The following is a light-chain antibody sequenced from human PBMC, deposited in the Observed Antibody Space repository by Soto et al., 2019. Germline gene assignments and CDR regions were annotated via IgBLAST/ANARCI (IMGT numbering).Light chain of an antibody. J-gene: IGLJ1*01. CDR1: RSDVGRYNY. V-gene: IGLV2-8*01. CDR3: SSFVCSTISV. Sequence: QSVLTQPPSASGSPGQSVTISCTGTRSDVGRYNYVSRYQLHPGKVPKLLIYEVTKRPSGIPDRFSGSKSGNTASLTVSALQSEDDADYYCSSFVCSTISVFGSGTKPTVL. CDR2: EVT.